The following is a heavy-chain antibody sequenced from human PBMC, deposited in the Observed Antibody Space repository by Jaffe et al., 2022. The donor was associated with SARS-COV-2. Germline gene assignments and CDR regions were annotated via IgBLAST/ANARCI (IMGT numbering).Heavy chain of an antibody. V-gene: IGHV3-30*18. CDR3: AKDQAGYPHMGYFTGLDV. CDR2: ISYDGSEK. J-gene: IGHJ6*02. CDR1: GYSFSSHG. D-gene: IGHD1-26*01. Sequence: QVQLVESGGGVVQPGRSLRLSCAAFGYSFSSHGMHWVRQAPGKGLEWVALISYDGSEKYYADSVKGRFTISRDNSRNTLYLEVNTLRTEDTALYYCAKDQAGYPHMGYFTGLDVWGQGTTVTVSS.